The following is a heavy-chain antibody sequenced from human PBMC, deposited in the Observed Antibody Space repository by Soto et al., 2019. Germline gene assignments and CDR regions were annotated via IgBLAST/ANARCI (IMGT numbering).Heavy chain of an antibody. CDR3: AKDIVKYTYGACDY. CDR1: GFTFSSYG. V-gene: IGHV3-30*18. J-gene: IGHJ4*02. CDR2: ISYDGSNN. Sequence: GGSLRLSCAASGFTFSSYGMYWVRQAPGKGLEWVAAISYDGSNNYHADSVKGRFTISRDNSKNTLYLQLNSLRTEDTAVYYCAKDIVKYTYGACDYWGQGVLDTVSS. D-gene: IGHD5-18*01.